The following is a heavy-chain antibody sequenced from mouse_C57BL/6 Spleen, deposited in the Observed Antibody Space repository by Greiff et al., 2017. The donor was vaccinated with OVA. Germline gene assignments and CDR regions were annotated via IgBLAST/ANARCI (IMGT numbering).Heavy chain of an antibody. CDR3: ARQVTTVVDYFDY. V-gene: IGHV1-53*01. CDR2: INPSNGGT. D-gene: IGHD1-1*01. CDR1: GYTFTSYW. Sequence: VQLQQPGPELVKPGASVKLSCKASGYTFTSYWMHWVKQRPGQGLEWIGNINPSNGGTNYNEKFKSKATLTVDKSSSTAYMQLSSLTSEDSAVYYCARQVTTVVDYFDYWGQGTTLTVSS. J-gene: IGHJ2*01.